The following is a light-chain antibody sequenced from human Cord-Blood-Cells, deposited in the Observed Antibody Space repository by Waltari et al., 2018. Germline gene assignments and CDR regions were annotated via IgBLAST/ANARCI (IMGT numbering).Light chain of an antibody. CDR2: AAS. V-gene: IGKV1-39*01. Sequence: DIQMTQSPSSLSASVGDRVTITCRASQSISSYLNWYQQQPGKAPKLLIYAASSLQSGVPSRFSGSGSGTDFTLTISRLQPEDFATYDCQKSYSTPLTFGGGTKVEIK. J-gene: IGKJ4*01. CDR1: QSISSY. CDR3: QKSYSTPLT.